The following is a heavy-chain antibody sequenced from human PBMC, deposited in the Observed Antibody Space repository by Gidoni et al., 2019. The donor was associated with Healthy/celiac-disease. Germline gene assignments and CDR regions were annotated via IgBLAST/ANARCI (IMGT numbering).Heavy chain of an antibody. CDR2: IIPIFGTA. V-gene: IGHV1-69*01. CDR3: ARPVGATTGYYYYGMDV. CDR1: VGTFSSYA. J-gene: IGHJ6*02. Sequence: QVQLVQSGAEVKKPGSSVKVSCKASVGTFSSYAISWVRQAPGQGLEWMGGIIPIFGTANYAQKFQGRVTITADESTSTAYMELSSLRSEDTAVYYCARPVGATTGYYYYGMDVWGQGTTVTVSS. D-gene: IGHD1-26*01.